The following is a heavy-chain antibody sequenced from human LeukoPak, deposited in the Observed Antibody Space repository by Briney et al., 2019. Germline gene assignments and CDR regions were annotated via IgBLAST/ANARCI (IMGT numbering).Heavy chain of an antibody. J-gene: IGHJ4*02. CDR2: ISAYNGNT. Sequence: ASVKLSCKASVYTFTSFGISWVRQAPGQGLEWMGWISAYNGNTNYAQKLQGRVTMTTDTSTSTAYMELRSLRSDDTAVYYCARDRFRSHYYDSSGYYYSGPRFDYWGQGTLVTVSS. D-gene: IGHD3-22*01. CDR1: VYTFTSFG. V-gene: IGHV1-18*01. CDR3: ARDRFRSHYYDSSGYYYSGPRFDY.